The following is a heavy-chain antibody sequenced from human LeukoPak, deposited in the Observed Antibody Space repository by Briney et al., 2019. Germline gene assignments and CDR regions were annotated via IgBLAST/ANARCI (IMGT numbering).Heavy chain of an antibody. J-gene: IGHJ4*02. CDR2: ISSSSSYI. CDR1: GFTFSSYS. D-gene: IGHD6-13*01. Sequence: PGGSLRLSCAASGFTFSSYSMNWVRQAPGKGLEWVSSISSSSSYIYYADSVKGRFTISRDNSKNTLYLQMNSLRAEDTAVYYCARGGIIAAAPFDYWGQGTLVTVSS. V-gene: IGHV3-21*01. CDR3: ARGGIIAAAPFDY.